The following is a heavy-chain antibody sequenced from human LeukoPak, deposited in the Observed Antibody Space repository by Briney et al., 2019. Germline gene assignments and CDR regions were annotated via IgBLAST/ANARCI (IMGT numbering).Heavy chain of an antibody. Sequence: SETLSLTCTVSGGSISSGSYYWSWIRQPAGTGLEWVGRIYTSGSTNYNPSLKSRVTISVDTSKNQFSLKLSSVTAADTAVYYCAREGWLRVRFDPWGQGTLVTVSS. CDR1: GGSISSGSYY. V-gene: IGHV4-61*02. CDR2: IYTSGST. CDR3: AREGWLRVRFDP. D-gene: IGHD5-12*01. J-gene: IGHJ5*02.